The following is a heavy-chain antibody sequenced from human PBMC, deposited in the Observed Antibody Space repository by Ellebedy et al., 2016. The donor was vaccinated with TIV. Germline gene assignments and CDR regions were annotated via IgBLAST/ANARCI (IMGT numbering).Heavy chain of an antibody. V-gene: IGHV4-59*01. CDR3: AREDCSGGNCYFSS. D-gene: IGHD2-15*01. CDR1: GDSISGYY. J-gene: IGHJ5*02. Sequence: MPSETLSLTCTVSGDSISGYYWSWIRQPPGKGLEWIGYIYSSGSGDYNPSLKSRVTISVDTSNNQFSLKLTSVTAADTAVYYCAREDCSGGNCYFSSWGQGTLVTVSS. CDR2: IYSSGSG.